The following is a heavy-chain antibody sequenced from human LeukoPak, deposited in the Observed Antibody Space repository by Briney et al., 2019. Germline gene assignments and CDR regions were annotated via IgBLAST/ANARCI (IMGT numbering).Heavy chain of an antibody. V-gene: IGHV3-7*01. CDR3: ARDPRRFGDGKWAWFDP. CDR1: GFTFGSYW. CDR2: IKQDGSEK. J-gene: IGHJ5*02. Sequence: QSGGSLRLSCATSGFTFGSYWMTWVRQPPGKGLEWVANIKQDGSEKNYVDSVKGRFTISRDNSKNSLYLQMNSLRAEDTSVYYCARDPRRFGDGKWAWFDPWGQGTLVTVSS. D-gene: IGHD3-10*01.